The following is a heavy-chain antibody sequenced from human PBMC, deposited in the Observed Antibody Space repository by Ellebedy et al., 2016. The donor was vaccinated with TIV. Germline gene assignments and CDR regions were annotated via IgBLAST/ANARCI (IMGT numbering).Heavy chain of an antibody. J-gene: IGHJ4*02. D-gene: IGHD6-19*01. V-gene: IGHV4-34*01. Sequence: SETLSFTCAVYGGSFSGYYWSWIRQPPGKGLEWIGEINQSGRTNYNPSLDKGRVTISVDTSKNQFSLRLSSVTVADTAVYYCAEGRSGWYYFDYWGQGTPVTVSS. CDR3: AEGRSGWYYFDY. CDR1: GGSFSGYY. CDR2: INQSGRT.